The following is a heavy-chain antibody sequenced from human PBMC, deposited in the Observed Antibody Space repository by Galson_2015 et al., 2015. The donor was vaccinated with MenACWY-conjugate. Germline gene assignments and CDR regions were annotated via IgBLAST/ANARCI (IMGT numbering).Heavy chain of an antibody. CDR2: TYYRSKWYY. CDR3: AREPDDYGSFDL. CDR1: GDSVSTNSVA. Sequence: CAISGDSVSTNSVAWNWIRQSPSRGLEWLGRTYYRSKWYYDYVASVRSRISINPDTSKNQVSLQLNSVTPEDTAVYYCAREPDDYGSFDLWGRGTLATVSS. V-gene: IGHV6-1*01. D-gene: IGHD4/OR15-4a*01. J-gene: IGHJ2*01.